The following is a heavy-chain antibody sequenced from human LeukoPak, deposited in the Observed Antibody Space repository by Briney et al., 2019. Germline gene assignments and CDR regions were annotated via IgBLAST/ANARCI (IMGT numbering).Heavy chain of an antibody. V-gene: IGHV4-38-2*02. Sequence: SETLSLTCTVSGYSISSGYYWSWIRQPPGKGLEWIGEINHSGSTNYNPSLKSRVTISVDTSKNQFSLKLSSVTAADTAVYYCARFYDSSGYYYGLWGQGTLVTVSS. J-gene: IGHJ4*02. CDR1: GYSISSGYY. CDR2: INHSGST. D-gene: IGHD3-22*01. CDR3: ARFYDSSGYYYGL.